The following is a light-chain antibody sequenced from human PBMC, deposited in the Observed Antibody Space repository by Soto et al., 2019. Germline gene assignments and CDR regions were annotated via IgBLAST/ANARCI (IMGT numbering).Light chain of an antibody. CDR2: SNN. V-gene: IGLV1-44*01. CDR3: AAWDDSLNGRL. CDR1: SSNIGTNT. Sequence: QSVLTQPPSASGTPGQRVTISCSGSSSNIGTNTVNWYQQLPGTAPKFVINSNNQRPSGVPDRFSGSKSGTSASLAISGLQSEDEADYYCAAWDDSLNGRLFGGGTQLTVL. J-gene: IGLJ2*01.